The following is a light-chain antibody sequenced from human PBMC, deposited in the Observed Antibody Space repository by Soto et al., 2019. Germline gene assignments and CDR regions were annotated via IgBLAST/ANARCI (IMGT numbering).Light chain of an antibody. CDR1: SSDVGGYNY. CDR2: EVS. J-gene: IGLJ1*01. CDR3: SSYTSSSPYV. Sequence: QSALTQPASVSGSPGQSITISCTGTSSDVGGYNYVSWYQQHSSKAPKLMIYEVSNRPSGVSNRFSGSKSGNTASLTISGLQAEDEADYYCSSYTSSSPYVFGTGTKVTVL. V-gene: IGLV2-14*01.